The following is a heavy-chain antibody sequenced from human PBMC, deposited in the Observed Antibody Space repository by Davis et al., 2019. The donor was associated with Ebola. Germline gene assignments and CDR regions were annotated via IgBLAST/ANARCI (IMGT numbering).Heavy chain of an antibody. CDR1: GGTFTNYY. D-gene: IGHD5-12*01. Sequence: AASVKVSCKASGGTFTNYYLHWVRQAPGQGLEWMGMINPNDGRTLHAQKFQGRVTVTRDTSTTTVYMDLSSLRSEDTALYYCTTPGGQDSGYDVFDIWGQGTMVTVSS. CDR2: INPNDGRT. CDR3: TTPGGQDSGYDVFDI. J-gene: IGHJ3*02. V-gene: IGHV1-46*03.